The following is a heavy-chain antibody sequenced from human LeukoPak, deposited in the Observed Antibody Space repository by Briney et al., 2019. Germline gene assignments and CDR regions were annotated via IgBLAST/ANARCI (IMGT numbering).Heavy chain of an antibody. CDR2: ISRSGSTI. CDR3: ARERETTVTYDAFDI. Sequence: GGSLRLSCVASGFTFSSYEMNWVRQAPGKGLEWVSYISRSGSTIYHADSVKGRFTLCRDNAKKSLYLEMKSLRAEDTAVYYCARERETTVTYDAFDIWGLGTMVTVSS. V-gene: IGHV3-48*03. CDR1: GFTFSSYE. D-gene: IGHD4-17*01. J-gene: IGHJ3*02.